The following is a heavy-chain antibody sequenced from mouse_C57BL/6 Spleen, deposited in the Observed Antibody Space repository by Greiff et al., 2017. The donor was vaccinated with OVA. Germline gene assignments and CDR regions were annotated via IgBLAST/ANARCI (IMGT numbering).Heavy chain of an antibody. D-gene: IGHD2-1*01. CDR1: GYSITSGYY. J-gene: IGHJ2*01. CDR2: ISYDGSN. Sequence: VQLKESGPGLVKPSQSLSLTCSVTGYSITSGYYWNWIRQFPGNKLEWMGYISYDGSNNYNPSLKNRISITRDTSKNQFFLKLNSVTTEDTATYYCARGGEYGNSFDYWGQGTTLTVSS. CDR3: ARGGEYGNSFDY. V-gene: IGHV3-6*01.